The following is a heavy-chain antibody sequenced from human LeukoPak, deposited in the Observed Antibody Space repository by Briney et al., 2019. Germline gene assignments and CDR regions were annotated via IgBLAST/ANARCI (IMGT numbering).Heavy chain of an antibody. J-gene: IGHJ4*02. CDR2: ICYDGSNK. D-gene: IGHD3-10*01. CDR3: ARVWTSGSYGDY. CDR1: GFKFSNFG. Sequence: GGSLRPSCAASGFKFSNFGMHWIRQAPGKGLEWVSVICYDGSNKYYADSVKGRFTISKDNSKNMLYLQMNGLRAEDTAVYYCARVWTSGSYGDYWGQGTLVTVSS. V-gene: IGHV3-33*01.